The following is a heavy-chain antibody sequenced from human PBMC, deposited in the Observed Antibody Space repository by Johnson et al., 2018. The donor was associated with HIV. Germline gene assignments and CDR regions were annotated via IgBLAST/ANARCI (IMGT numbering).Heavy chain of an antibody. CDR1: GFTFSNAW. CDR2: ITSKTDGGTT. D-gene: IGHD3-22*01. Sequence: VQLVESGGGLVKPGGSLRLSCAASGFTFSNAWMSWVRQAPGKGLEWVGRITSKTDGGTTDYAAPVKGRFTISRDASKSIGYLQMNSLKTEDTAVYYCTRVPYYDSSGYYLRAFDIWGQGTMVTVSS. J-gene: IGHJ3*02. CDR3: TRVPYYDSSGYYLRAFDI. V-gene: IGHV3-15*01.